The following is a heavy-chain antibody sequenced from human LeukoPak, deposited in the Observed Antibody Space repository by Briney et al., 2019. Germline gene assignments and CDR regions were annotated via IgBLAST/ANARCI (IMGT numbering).Heavy chain of an antibody. D-gene: IGHD2-15*01. Sequence: SETLSLTCAVYGGSFSGYYWSWNRQPPGKGLEWIGEINHSGSTNYNPSLKSRVTISVDTSKNQFSLKLSSVTAADTAAYYCASEFLGYCSGGSCYPFDYWGQGTLVTVSS. J-gene: IGHJ4*02. CDR3: ASEFLGYCSGGSCYPFDY. V-gene: IGHV4-34*01. CDR2: INHSGST. CDR1: GGSFSGYY.